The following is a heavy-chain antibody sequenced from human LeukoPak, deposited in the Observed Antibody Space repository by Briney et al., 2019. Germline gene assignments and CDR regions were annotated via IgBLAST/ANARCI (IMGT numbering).Heavy chain of an antibody. CDR1: GFTFSTFW. CDR3: ARDRGSQDY. CDR2: IKQDGSEK. J-gene: IGHJ4*02. V-gene: IGHV3-7*05. Sequence: GGSLRLSCAASGFTFSTFWMSWVRQAPGKGLEWVANIKQDGSEKYYVDSVKGRFTISRDNTKNSLYLKMNSLRAEDTAVYYCARDRGSQDYWGQGTLVAVS.